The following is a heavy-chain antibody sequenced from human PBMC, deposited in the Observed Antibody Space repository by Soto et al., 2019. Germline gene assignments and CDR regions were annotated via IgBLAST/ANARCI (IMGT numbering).Heavy chain of an antibody. CDR1: GFTFSSYA. J-gene: IGHJ4*02. D-gene: IGHD6-19*01. CDR3: AKDKRLYSSGWYYFDY. V-gene: IGHV3-23*01. Sequence: GGSLRLSCAASGFTFSSYAMSWVRQAPGKGLEWVSAISGSGGSTYYVDSVKGRFTISSENSKNTLYLQMNSLRAEDTAVYYCAKDKRLYSSGWYYFDYWGQGTLVTVSS. CDR2: ISGSGGST.